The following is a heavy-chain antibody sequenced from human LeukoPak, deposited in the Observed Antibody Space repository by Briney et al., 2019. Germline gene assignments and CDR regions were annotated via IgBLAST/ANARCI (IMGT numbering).Heavy chain of an antibody. Sequence: SETLSLTCTVSGGSISSYYWSWIRQPPGKGLEWIGYIYHSGSTNYNPSLKSRVTISVDASKNQFSLKLSSVTAADTAVYYCARVGLRSSSWSYFDYWGQGTLVTVSS. V-gene: IGHV4-59*01. D-gene: IGHD6-13*01. CDR1: GGSISSYY. J-gene: IGHJ4*02. CDR2: IYHSGST. CDR3: ARVGLRSSSWSYFDY.